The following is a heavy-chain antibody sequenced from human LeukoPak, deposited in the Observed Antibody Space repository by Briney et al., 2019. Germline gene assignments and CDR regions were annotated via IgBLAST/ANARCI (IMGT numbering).Heavy chain of an antibody. CDR3: ARAYTYGIFDY. D-gene: IGHD5-18*01. Sequence: ASVKVSCKASGYTFTGYYIHWVRQAPGQGLEWMGWINTNSGGTNYAQKFQGRVTMTRDTSISTAYMELSSLRSDDTAVYYCARAYTYGIFDYWGQGTLVTVSS. CDR1: GYTFTGYY. V-gene: IGHV1-2*02. J-gene: IGHJ4*02. CDR2: INTNSGGT.